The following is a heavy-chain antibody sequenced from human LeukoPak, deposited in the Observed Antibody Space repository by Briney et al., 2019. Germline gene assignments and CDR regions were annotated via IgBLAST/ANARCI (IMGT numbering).Heavy chain of an antibody. D-gene: IGHD3-10*01. Sequence: GGSLRLSCAASGFTFSSYGMHWVRQAPGKGLEWVAFIRYDGSNKYYADSVKGRFTISRDNSKNTLYLQMNSLRAEDTAVYYCAKDQGYYGSGRNWFDPWGQGTLVTVSS. CDR1: GFTFSSYG. CDR2: IRYDGSNK. J-gene: IGHJ5*02. CDR3: AKDQGYYGSGRNWFDP. V-gene: IGHV3-30*02.